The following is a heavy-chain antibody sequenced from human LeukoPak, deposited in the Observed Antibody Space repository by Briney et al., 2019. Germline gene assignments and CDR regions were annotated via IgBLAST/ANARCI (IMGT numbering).Heavy chain of an antibody. Sequence: PGGSLRLSCAASGFTFSSYWMSWVRQAPGKGLEWVANIKQDGSEKYYVDSVKGRFTISRDNAKNSLYLQMNSLRAEDTAVYYCARDLIDLQSPYCGGDCYSPDPFDYWGQGTLVTVSS. CDR3: ARDLIDLQSPYCGGDCYSPDPFDY. CDR1: GFTFSSYW. D-gene: IGHD2-21*02. CDR2: IKQDGSEK. J-gene: IGHJ4*02. V-gene: IGHV3-7*01.